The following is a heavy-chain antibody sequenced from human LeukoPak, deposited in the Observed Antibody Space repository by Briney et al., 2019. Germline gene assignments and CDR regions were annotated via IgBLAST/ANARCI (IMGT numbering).Heavy chain of an antibody. J-gene: IGHJ6*03. CDR2: MNPNSGNT. CDR3: ARGLTIYDRSGYYYYYYMDV. D-gene: IGHD3-22*01. Sequence: SVNLACKASGYTFTSLDINWVRHATGKGLEWMGWMNPNSGNTGYAQKFQGRVTMTRNTSISTAYMELSSLRSEDTAVYYCARGLTIYDRSGYYYYYYMDVWGKGTTVTISS. V-gene: IGHV1-8*01. CDR1: GYTFTSLD.